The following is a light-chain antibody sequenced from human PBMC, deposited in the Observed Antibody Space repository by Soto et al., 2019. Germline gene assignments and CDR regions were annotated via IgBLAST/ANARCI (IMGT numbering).Light chain of an antibody. Sequence: QSVLTQPPSVSGAPRQRVTISCAGGSSNIGAGYDVHWYQQLPGTAPKLLIYGNSNRPSGVPDRFSGSKSGTSASLAITGLQAEDEADYYCQSYDSSLSGVVFGGGTKRTVL. CDR3: QSYDSSLSGVV. CDR1: SSNIGAGYD. J-gene: IGLJ2*01. CDR2: GNS. V-gene: IGLV1-40*01.